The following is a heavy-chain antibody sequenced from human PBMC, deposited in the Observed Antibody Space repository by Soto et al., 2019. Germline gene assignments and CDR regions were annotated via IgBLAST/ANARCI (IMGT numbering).Heavy chain of an antibody. CDR2: INPNSGGT. J-gene: IGHJ4*02. CDR3: ASGYSSGWSYFDY. Sequence: ASVKVSCKASGYTFTGYYMHWVRQAPGQGLEWMGWINPNSGGTNYAQKFQGRVTMTEDTSTDTAYMELSSLRSEDTAVYYCASGYSSGWSYFDYWGQGTLVTVCS. CDR1: GYTFTGYY. D-gene: IGHD6-19*01. V-gene: IGHV1-2*02.